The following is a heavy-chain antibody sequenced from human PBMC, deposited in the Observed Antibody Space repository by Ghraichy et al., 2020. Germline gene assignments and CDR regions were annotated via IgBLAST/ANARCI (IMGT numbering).Heavy chain of an antibody. V-gene: IGHV4-31*03. CDR1: GGSISSGGYY. J-gene: IGHJ6*02. D-gene: IGHD3-10*01. CDR2: IYYSGST. CDR3: ARDKVSKMVRGVHHYYYGMDV. Sequence: SETLSLTCTVSGGSISSGGYYWSWIRQHPGKGLEWIGYIYYSGSTYYNPSLKSRVTISVDTSKNQFSLKLSSVTAADTAVYYCARDKVSKMVRGVHHYYYGMDVWGQGTTVTVSS.